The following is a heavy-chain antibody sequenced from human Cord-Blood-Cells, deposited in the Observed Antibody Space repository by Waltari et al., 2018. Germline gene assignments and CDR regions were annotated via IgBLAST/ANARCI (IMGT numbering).Heavy chain of an antibody. V-gene: IGHV3-21*01. CDR3: AGGYCSSTSCYDAFDI. CDR1: GFIFSSYS. Sequence: EVQLVESGGGLVKPGGSLRLSCAASGFIFSSYSMNWVRQAPGKGLEWVSSISSSSSYIYYADSVKGRFTISRDNAKNSLYLQMNSLRAEDTAVYYCAGGYCSSTSCYDAFDIWGQGTMVTVSS. J-gene: IGHJ3*02. D-gene: IGHD2-2*01. CDR2: ISSSSSYI.